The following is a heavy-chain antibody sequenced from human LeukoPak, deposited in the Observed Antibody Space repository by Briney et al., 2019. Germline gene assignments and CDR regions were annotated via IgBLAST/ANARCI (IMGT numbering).Heavy chain of an antibody. CDR3: VRDGLIIIQGMDV. CDR2: ISYDGDNK. V-gene: IGHV3-30*03. Sequence: GRSLRLSCAASGFTFSSYGIHWVRQAPGKGLEWVAVISYDGDNKYYADSVKGRFTISRDNSKNTLYLQMNSLRAEDTAVYYCVRDGLIIIQGMDVWGQGTTVTVSS. J-gene: IGHJ6*02. D-gene: IGHD5-18*01. CDR1: GFTFSSYG.